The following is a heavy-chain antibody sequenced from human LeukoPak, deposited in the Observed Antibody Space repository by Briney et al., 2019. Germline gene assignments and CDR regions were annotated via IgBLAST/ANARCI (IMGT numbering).Heavy chain of an antibody. CDR1: GYTFTSYY. Sequence: GASVKVSCKASGYTFTSYYMHWVRQAPGQGLEWMGIINPSGGSTSYAQKFQGGVTMTRDMSTSTVYMELSSLRSEDTAVYYCASASRRGVVPAATNYYYYYMDVWGKGTTVTVSS. D-gene: IGHD2-2*01. J-gene: IGHJ6*03. V-gene: IGHV1-46*01. CDR2: INPSGGST. CDR3: ASASRRGVVPAATNYYYYYMDV.